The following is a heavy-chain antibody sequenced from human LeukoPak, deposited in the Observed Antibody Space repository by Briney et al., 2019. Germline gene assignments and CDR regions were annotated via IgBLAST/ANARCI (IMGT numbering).Heavy chain of an antibody. Sequence: SETLSLTCTVSGGSISSGSYYWSWIRQPPGKGLEWIGYIYYSGSTNYNPSLKSRVTISVDTSKNQFSLKLSSVTAADTAVYYCARADVTYYYDSSGYYAGLYFDYWGQGTLVTVSS. V-gene: IGHV4-61*01. CDR1: GGSISSGSYY. CDR3: ARADVTYYYDSSGYYAGLYFDY. J-gene: IGHJ4*02. CDR2: IYYSGST. D-gene: IGHD3-22*01.